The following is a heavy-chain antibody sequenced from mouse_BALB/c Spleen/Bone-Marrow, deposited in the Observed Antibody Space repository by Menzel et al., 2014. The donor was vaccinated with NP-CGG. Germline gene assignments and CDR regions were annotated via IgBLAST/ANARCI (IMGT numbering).Heavy chain of an antibody. V-gene: IGHV5-12-2*01. J-gene: IGHJ3*01. D-gene: IGHD2-14*01. CDR1: GFTFSSYT. CDR2: ISNGGGST. Sequence: VQLKESGGGLVQPGGSLKLSCAASGFTFSSYTMSWVRQTPEKRLEWVAYISNGGGSTYYPDTVKGRFTISRDNAKNTLYLQMSSLKSEDTAMYYCAAYYRYDVAFAYWGQGTLVTVSA. CDR3: AAYYRYDVAFAY.